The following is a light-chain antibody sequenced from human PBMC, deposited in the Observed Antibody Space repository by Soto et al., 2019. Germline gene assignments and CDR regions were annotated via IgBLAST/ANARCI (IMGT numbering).Light chain of an antibody. Sequence: EIVLTQSPATLSLSPGERATLSCRASQSVSSYLAWYQQKPGQAPRLLIYDASNRATGIPARFSGSGSGTDFTLTISSLEPEDFAVYYCQQRSNWPPMYTFGQGTKLDI. CDR3: QQRSNWPPMYT. CDR1: QSVSSY. V-gene: IGKV3-11*01. J-gene: IGKJ2*01. CDR2: DAS.